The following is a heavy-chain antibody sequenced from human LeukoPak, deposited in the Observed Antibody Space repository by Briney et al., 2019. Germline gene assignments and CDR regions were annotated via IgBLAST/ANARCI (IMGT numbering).Heavy chain of an antibody. J-gene: IGHJ4*02. CDR1: GFTFSTYA. CDR3: AKDRSSWYYPFDS. D-gene: IGHD3-3*01. CDR2: ISGSGSST. V-gene: IGHV3-23*01. Sequence: GGSLRLSCAASGFTFSTYAMSWVRQAPGKGPEWVSGISGSGSSTYYADSVKGRFTISRDNSKNTLYLQMNSLRAEDTAVYYCAKDRSSWYYPFDSWGPGTLVTVSS.